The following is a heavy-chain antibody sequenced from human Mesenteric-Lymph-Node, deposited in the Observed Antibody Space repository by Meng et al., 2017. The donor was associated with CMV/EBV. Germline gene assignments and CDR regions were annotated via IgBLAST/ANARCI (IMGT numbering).Heavy chain of an antibody. V-gene: IGHV3-21*01. CDR2: ISSSSSYI. Sequence: GESLKISCAASGFTFSSYSMNWVRQAPGKGLEWVSSISSSSSYIYYADSVKGRFTISRDNAKNSLYLQMNSLRAEDTAVYYCAREGHCSSTSCYKYFQHWGQGTLVTVSS. D-gene: IGHD2-2*01. CDR1: GFTFSSYS. CDR3: AREGHCSSTSCYKYFQH. J-gene: IGHJ1*01.